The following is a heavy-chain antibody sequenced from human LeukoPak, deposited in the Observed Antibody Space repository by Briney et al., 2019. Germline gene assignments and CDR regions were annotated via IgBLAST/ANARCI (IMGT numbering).Heavy chain of an antibody. CDR1: DGSFSGYY. CDR3: ARGDRVAGTFPFDY. CDR2: INHSGST. J-gene: IGHJ4*02. D-gene: IGHD6-19*01. V-gene: IGHV4-34*01. Sequence: PSETLSLTCAVYDGSFSGYYWSWIRQPPGKGLEWIGEINHSGSTNYNPSLKSRVTISVDTSKNQFSLKLSSVTAADTAVYYCARGDRVAGTFPFDYWGQGTLVTVSS.